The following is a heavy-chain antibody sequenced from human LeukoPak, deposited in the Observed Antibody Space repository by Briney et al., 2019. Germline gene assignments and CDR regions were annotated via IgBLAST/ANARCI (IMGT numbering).Heavy chain of an antibody. D-gene: IGHD1-1*01. J-gene: IGHJ4*02. V-gene: IGHV4-59*01. Sequence: TSETLSLTCTVSGGSISSYYWSWIRQPPGKGLEWIGYIYYSGSTNYNLSLKSRVTISVDTSKNQFSLKLSSVTAADTAVYYCARDISGTAFDYWGQGTLVTVSS. CDR1: GGSISSYY. CDR3: ARDISGTAFDY. CDR2: IYYSGST.